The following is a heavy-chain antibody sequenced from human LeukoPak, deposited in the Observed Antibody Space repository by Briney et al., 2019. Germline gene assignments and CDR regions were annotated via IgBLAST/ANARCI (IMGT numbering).Heavy chain of an antibody. CDR1: GNYW. J-gene: IGHJ4*02. CDR3: VSFYETY. D-gene: IGHD2-2*01. CDR2: INSDGSWT. Sequence: GGSLILSCAASGNYWMHWVRQAPGKGLVWVSHINSDGSWTSYADSVKGRFTISKDNAKNTVYLQMNNLRAEDTAVYYCVSFYETYWGRGTLVTVSS. V-gene: IGHV3-74*01.